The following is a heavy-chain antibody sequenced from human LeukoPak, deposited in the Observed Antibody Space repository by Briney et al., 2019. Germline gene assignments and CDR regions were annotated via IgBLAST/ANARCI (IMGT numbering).Heavy chain of an antibody. J-gene: IGHJ4*02. D-gene: IGHD6-19*01. CDR3: ARHRQWLGPFDY. V-gene: IGHV4-59*08. CDR2: IYYSGST. CDR1: GGSISSYY. Sequence: SETLSLTCTVSGGSISSYYWSCIRQPPGKGLEWIGYIYYSGSTNYNPSLKSRVTISVDTSKNQFSLKLSSVTAADTAVYYCARHRQWLGPFDYWGQGTLVTVYS.